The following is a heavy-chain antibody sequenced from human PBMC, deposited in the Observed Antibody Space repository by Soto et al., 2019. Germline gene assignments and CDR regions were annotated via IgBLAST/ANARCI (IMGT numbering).Heavy chain of an antibody. CDR3: ARYEYGNSLYGVDV. J-gene: IGHJ6*02. CDR1: GESFSGYY. Sequence: QVHLQQRGAGLLKPSETLSLNCVVSGESFSGYYWSWIRQTPGMGLEWIGEVDHRGSTTYNPSLQYRASISIASSKHLFSLELTSVTAADTALYFCARYEYGNSLYGVDVWGQGTRVTVSS. V-gene: IGHV4-34*02. D-gene: IGHD1-7*01. CDR2: VDHRGST.